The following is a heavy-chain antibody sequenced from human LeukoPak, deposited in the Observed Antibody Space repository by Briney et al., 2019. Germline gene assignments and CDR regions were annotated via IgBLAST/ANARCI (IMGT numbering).Heavy chain of an antibody. Sequence: SGTLSLTCAVYGGSFSGYYWSWIRQPPGKGLEWIGEINHSGSTNYNPSLKSRVTISVDTSKNQFSLKLSSVTAADTAVYYCARGWRTRMPLDYWGQGTLVTVSS. V-gene: IGHV4-34*01. CDR2: INHSGST. D-gene: IGHD2-15*01. CDR3: ARGWRTRMPLDY. CDR1: GGSFSGYY. J-gene: IGHJ4*02.